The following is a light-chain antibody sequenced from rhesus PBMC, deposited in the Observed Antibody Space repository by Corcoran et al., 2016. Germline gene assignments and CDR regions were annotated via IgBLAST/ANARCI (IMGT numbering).Light chain of an antibody. Sequence: DIQMTQSPSSLSASVGDTVTITCRASQGISSYLAWYQQKPGKAPKLLIYKASTLKSGVPSRFSGSGSGTVFTLTISSLQPEDFATYYGQQHNGYPLTFGGGTKVEI. CDR1: QGISSY. CDR3: QQHNGYPLT. CDR2: KAS. V-gene: IGKV1-25*01. J-gene: IGKJ4*01.